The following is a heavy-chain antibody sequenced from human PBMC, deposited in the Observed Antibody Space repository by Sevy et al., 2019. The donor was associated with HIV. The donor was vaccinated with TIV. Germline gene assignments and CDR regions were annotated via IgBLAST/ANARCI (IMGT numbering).Heavy chain of an antibody. CDR3: TRGYYYDSSGYSAY. CDR1: GFTFGDYA. CDR2: IRSKDYGGAT. V-gene: IGHV3-49*03. Sequence: GGSLRLSCTGSGFTFGDYAMSWFRQAPGMGLEWVGFIRSKDYGGATEYAASVKGRFNISRDDSKSIADLQMNSLKTEDTAVYYCTRGYYYDSSGYSAYWGQGTLVTVSS. J-gene: IGHJ4*02. D-gene: IGHD3-22*01.